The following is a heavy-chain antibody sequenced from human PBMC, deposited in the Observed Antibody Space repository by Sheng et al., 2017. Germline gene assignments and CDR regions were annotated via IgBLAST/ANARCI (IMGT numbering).Heavy chain of an antibody. CDR3: ARTRDGSTSCYHCFDY. V-gene: IGHV4-34*01. D-gene: IGHD2-2*01. J-gene: IGHJ4*02. CDR2: VNHSGST. CDR1: GGSFSDYY. Sequence: QVQLQQWGAGLLKPSETLSLTCAVYGGSFSDYYWSWIRQPPREGAWSGLGKVNHSGSTNYNPSLKSRVTISVDTSKNQFSLKLNSVTAADTAVYYCARTRDGSTSCYHCFDYWGQGALVTVSS.